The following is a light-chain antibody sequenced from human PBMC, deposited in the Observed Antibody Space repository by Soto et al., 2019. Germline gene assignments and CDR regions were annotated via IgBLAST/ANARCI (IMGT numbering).Light chain of an antibody. V-gene: IGKV3-15*01. CDR1: QTVATN. CDR2: GAS. Sequence: EVVVTQSQATMYVSPGERATLSGTASQTVATNLAWYQQKPGQSPRLLISGASTRAAGTADTFRGSGSGTEFALTISSLRSEDSAIYDFQRYFEWPQLTFGQGTKV. CDR3: QRYFEWPQLT. J-gene: IGKJ1*01.